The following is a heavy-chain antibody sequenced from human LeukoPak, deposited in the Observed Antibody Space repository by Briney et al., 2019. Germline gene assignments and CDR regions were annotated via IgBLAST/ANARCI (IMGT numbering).Heavy chain of an antibody. J-gene: IGHJ6*03. V-gene: IGHV3-48*01. D-gene: IGHD3-10*01. CDR3: AREMVRGVMSPYYYYMDV. Sequence: GRSLRLSCAASGFTFSSYSMNWVRQAPGKGLEWVSYISSSSTIYYADSVEGRFTISRDNAKNSLYLQMNSLRAEDTAVYYCAREMVRGVMSPYYYYMDVWGKGTTVTVSS. CDR1: GFTFSSYS. CDR2: ISSSSTI.